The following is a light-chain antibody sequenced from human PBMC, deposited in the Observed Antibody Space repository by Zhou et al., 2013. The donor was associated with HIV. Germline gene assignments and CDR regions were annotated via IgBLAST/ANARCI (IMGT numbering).Light chain of an antibody. J-gene: IGKJ1*01. CDR1: QGIGDD. CDR2: ETS. CDR3: HQFHSFPWT. Sequence: DIQMTQSPSSLSASVGDRVTITCRASQGIGDDLGWYQQKPGEAPKRLIFETSSLQSGVPSRFSGSGSGTEFTLTISSLQPGDFATYYCHQFHSFPWTFGQGTKVEVK. V-gene: IGKV1-17*01.